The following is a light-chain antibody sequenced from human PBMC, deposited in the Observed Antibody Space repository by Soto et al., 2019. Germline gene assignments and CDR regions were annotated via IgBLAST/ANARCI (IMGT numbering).Light chain of an antibody. CDR1: QSISSW. J-gene: IGKJ5*01. CDR2: AAS. V-gene: IGKV1-39*01. CDR3: QQSYNTLIT. Sequence: QSPSTLSASVGDRVTITCRASQSISSWLAWYQQKPGTAPKLLIFAASSLQSGVPSRFSGSGSGTDFTLTISTLHPDDFATYYCQQSYNTLITFGQGTRLEI.